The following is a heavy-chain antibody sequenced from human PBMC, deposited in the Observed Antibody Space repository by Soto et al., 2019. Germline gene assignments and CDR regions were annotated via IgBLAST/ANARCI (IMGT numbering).Heavy chain of an antibody. CDR1: GYTFTSYG. V-gene: IGHV1-3*01. Sequence: ASVKVSCKASGYTFTSYGIHWVRQAPGQRREWMGWINAANGDTKYSPKFQGRVTITRDTSASTAYMELSSLRSEDTAVYYCVRRHVSATGIDWFDPWGRGTLVTVSS. CDR2: INAANGDT. J-gene: IGHJ5*02. D-gene: IGHD6-13*01. CDR3: VRRHVSATGIDWFDP.